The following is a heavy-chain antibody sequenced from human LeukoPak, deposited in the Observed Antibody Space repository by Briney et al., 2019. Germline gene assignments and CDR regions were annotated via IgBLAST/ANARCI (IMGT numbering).Heavy chain of an antibody. CDR3: ARHPDPNNWFDP. V-gene: IGHV4-30-4*08. Sequence: SETLSLTCAVYGGSFSGYYWSWIRQPPGKGLEWIGYIYYSGSTYYNPSLKSRVTISVDTSKNQFSLKLSSVTAADTAVYYCARHPDPNNWFDPWGQGTLVTVSS. J-gene: IGHJ5*02. CDR1: GGSFSGYY. CDR2: IYYSGST.